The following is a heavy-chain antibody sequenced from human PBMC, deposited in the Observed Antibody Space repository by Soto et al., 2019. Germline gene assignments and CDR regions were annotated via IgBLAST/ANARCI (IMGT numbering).Heavy chain of an antibody. D-gene: IGHD1-26*01. Sequence: XGSLRLSCSASGFILNSYGMTWVRQAPGKGLDWVSSIIGSGGTTHYADSVKGRFTISRENPRNTLYLQMNSLRAEDTAVYYCAKALVGAATYHRFRHWGQGSLVTVSS. V-gene: IGHV3-23*01. CDR3: AKALVGAATYHRFRH. J-gene: IGHJ5*02. CDR1: GFILNSYG. CDR2: IIGSGGTT.